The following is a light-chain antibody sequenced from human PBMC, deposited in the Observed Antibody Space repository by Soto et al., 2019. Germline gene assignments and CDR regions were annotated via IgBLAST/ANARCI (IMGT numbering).Light chain of an antibody. CDR2: TAY. CDR3: QKYDSAPWT. CDR1: QGIGNS. V-gene: IGKV1-27*01. Sequence: DIQMTQSPSSLSASIGDRVTIACRASQGIGNSLAGYQQKPGKVPKLLIYTAYTLRSGVPSRFSGSGSGTDFTLTINSLQPEDVATYYGQKYDSAPWTFGQGTKVEIK. J-gene: IGKJ1*01.